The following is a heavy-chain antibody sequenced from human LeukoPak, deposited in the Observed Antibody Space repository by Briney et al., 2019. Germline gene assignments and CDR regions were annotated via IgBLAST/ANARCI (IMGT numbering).Heavy chain of an antibody. CDR1: GGSMVNYH. CDR2: IYNIETT. CDR3: ARGLDGYRFDP. Sequence: SETLSLTCTVSGGSMVNYHWTWIRQSPGKEPEYIGYIYNIETTYNNPSLMGRVTVSVDMSSRQFSLKLKSVTAADTAVYCCARGLDGYRFDPWGQGIMVTVSS. V-gene: IGHV4-59*01. D-gene: IGHD5-18*01. J-gene: IGHJ5*02.